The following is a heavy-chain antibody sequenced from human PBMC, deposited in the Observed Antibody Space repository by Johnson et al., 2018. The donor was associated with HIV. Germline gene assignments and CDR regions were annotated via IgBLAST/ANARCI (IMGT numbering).Heavy chain of an antibody. CDR1: GFTFSDFY. J-gene: IGHJ3*02. D-gene: IGHD4-17*01. CDR2: ISTSGSNI. V-gene: IGHV3-11*04. Sequence: QVQLVESGGDLVKPGGSLRLSCTASGFTFSDFYMSWIRQAPGKGLEWVSYISTSGSNIYYADSVRGRFTISRDNAKNSLYLQMNFLRPEDTAVYYCATLGGTVTTRAIAQPHDAFDIWGQGTMVTVSS. CDR3: ATLGGTVTTRAIAQPHDAFDI.